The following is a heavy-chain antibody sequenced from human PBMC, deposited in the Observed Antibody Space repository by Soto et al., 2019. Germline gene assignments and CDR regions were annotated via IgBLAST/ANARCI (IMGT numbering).Heavy chain of an antibody. CDR3: ARQRGLGKWYFDF. V-gene: IGHV4-39*01. D-gene: IGHD1-26*01. J-gene: IGHJ4*02. Sequence: QPQLQESGPGLVKPSETLSLTCAVSGDSITGENWWTWVRQPPGKGPGWIGRINYGGTTYYNPSLKSRLTMSLDTSKNQFFLKLSSVTAADTTVFYCARQRGLGKWYFDFWGQGTLVTVSS. CDR2: INYGGTT. CDR1: GDSITGENW.